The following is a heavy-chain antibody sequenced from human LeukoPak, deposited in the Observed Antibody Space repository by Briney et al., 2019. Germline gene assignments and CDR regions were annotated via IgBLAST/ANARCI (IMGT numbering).Heavy chain of an antibody. CDR2: INLNSGGT. J-gene: IGHJ6*03. Sequence: GASVKVSCKASGYTFTGYYMHWVRQAPGQGLEWMGWINLNSGGTNYAQKFQGRVTMTRDTSISTAYMELSRLRSDDTAVYYCARSFDDYGDYYYYMDVWGKGTTVTVSS. D-gene: IGHD4-17*01. V-gene: IGHV1-2*02. CDR1: GYTFTGYY. CDR3: ARSFDDYGDYYYYMDV.